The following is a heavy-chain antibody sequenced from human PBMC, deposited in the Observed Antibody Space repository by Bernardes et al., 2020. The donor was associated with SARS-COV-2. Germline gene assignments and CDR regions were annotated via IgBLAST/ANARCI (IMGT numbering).Heavy chain of an antibody. D-gene: IGHD3-3*01. CDR1: GYIFTDYD. CDR2: MNPGSTNS. J-gene: IGHJ5*02. V-gene: IGHV1-8*01. CDR3: AREDTSSTGHAYNFFDP. Sequence: ASVEVSCKTSGYIFTDYDINWVRQAPGQGLEWMGWMNPGSTNSGLAQKFQDRVTLTFDTSINTAFLELISLTSEDTAVYYCAREDTSSTGHAYNFFDPWGQGTPVTVSS.